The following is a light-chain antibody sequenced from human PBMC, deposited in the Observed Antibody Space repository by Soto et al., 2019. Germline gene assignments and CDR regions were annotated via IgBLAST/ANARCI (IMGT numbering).Light chain of an antibody. J-gene: IGKJ3*01. CDR2: GAS. V-gene: IGKV3-20*01. CDR1: QSVSSPY. Sequence: EVVLTQSPVTLSLSPGERATLSCRASQSVSSPYLAWYQQKPGQPPRLLIYGASSRATGIPDRFIGSGSGTEFTLTIGRLAPEDFAIYYCQQYGSSPFTFGHGTKVDI. CDR3: QQYGSSPFT.